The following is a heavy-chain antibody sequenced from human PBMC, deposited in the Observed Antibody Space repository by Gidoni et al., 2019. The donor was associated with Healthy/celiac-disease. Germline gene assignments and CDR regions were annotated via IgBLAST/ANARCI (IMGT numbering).Heavy chain of an antibody. J-gene: IGHJ2*01. D-gene: IGHD6-19*01. Sequence: QVQLQESGPGLVKPSQTLSLNCTVSGGSISRGAYYWSWVRQPPGKGLEWIGYMYYSGGTYYNPSLKSRVTISVDTSKNQFSLKLSAGTAADTAVYYCASFSSGLQNWDFDLWGRGTLVTVSS. CDR2: MYYSGGT. V-gene: IGHV4-30-4*01. CDR3: ASFSSGLQNWDFDL. CDR1: GGSISRGAYY.